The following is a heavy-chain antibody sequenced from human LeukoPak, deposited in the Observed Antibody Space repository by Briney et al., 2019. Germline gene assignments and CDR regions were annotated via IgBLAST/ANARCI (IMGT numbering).Heavy chain of an antibody. V-gene: IGHV5-51*01. CDR1: GYNFTSYW. Sequence: GESLKISCKGSGYNFTSYWIAWVRQMPGKGLEWMGIIYPGDSDTRYSPSFQGQVTISADKSISTAYLQWSSLKASDTAMDYCARRGTSGYCSSTSCSTGDAFDIWGNGTMVTVSS. CDR3: ARRGTSGYCSSTSCSTGDAFDI. CDR2: IYPGDSDT. D-gene: IGHD2-2*01. J-gene: IGHJ3*02.